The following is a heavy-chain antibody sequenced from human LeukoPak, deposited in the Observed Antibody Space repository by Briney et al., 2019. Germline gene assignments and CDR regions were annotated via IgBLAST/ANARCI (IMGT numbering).Heavy chain of an antibody. CDR2: INHSGST. Sequence: PSETLSLTCAVYGGSFSGYYWSWIRQPPGKGLEWIGEINHSGSTNYNPSLKSRVTISVDTSKNQFSLKLSSVTAADTAVYYCARGYYDFWSGYPIRFYYYGMDVWGQGTTVTVSS. CDR1: GGSFSGYY. D-gene: IGHD3-3*01. CDR3: ARGYYDFWSGYPIRFYYYGMDV. V-gene: IGHV4-34*01. J-gene: IGHJ6*02.